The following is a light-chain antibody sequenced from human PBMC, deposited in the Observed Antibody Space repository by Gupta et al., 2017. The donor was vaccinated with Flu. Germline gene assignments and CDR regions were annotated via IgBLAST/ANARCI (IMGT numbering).Light chain of an antibody. CDR3: AHRSHWQGA. V-gene: IGKV3-11*01. CDR1: QSVSSY. J-gene: IGKJ1*01. CDR2: DAS. Sequence: EIVLTQSPATLSLSPGERATLSCRASQSVSSYLAWYQQKPGQAPRLLIYDASNRATGIPARFSGSGSGTEFTLTISGREPEAFAVYFCAHRSHWQGAFGQGTKVDIK.